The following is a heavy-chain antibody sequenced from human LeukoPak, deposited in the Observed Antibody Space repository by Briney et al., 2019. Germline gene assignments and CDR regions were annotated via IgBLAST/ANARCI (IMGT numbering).Heavy chain of an antibody. Sequence: SETLSLACVVSGGSVSGYYWGWIRQPPGRGLEWIGYVYYSGSTNYNPSFKSRITISVDTSRNQFSLQLSSVTAADTAVYYCARIHRYCSGGACYVLDNWGQGTLVAVSS. CDR3: ARIHRYCSGGACYVLDN. CDR1: GGSVSGYY. D-gene: IGHD2-15*01. V-gene: IGHV4-59*02. CDR2: VYYSGST. J-gene: IGHJ4*02.